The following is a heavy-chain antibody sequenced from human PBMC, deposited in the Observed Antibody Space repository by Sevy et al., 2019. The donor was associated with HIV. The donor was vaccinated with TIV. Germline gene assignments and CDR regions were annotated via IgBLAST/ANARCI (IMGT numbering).Heavy chain of an antibody. J-gene: IGHJ3*02. CDR3: ARDRNYYGSGRGAFDI. D-gene: IGHD3-10*01. CDR2: INPNSGGT. V-gene: IGHV1-2*02. Sequence: ASVKVSCKASGYTFTGYYMHWVRQAPGQGLEWMGWINPNSGGTNYAQKFQGRVTMTRDTSISTAYMELSRLRSDDTAVDYCARDRNYYGSGRGAFDIWGQGTMVTVSS. CDR1: GYTFTGYY.